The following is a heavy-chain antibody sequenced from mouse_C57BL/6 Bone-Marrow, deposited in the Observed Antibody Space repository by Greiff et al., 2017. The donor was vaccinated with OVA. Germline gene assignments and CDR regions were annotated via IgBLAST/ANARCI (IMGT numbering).Heavy chain of an antibody. J-gene: IGHJ3*01. Sequence: EVQLQQSGTVLARPGASVKMSCKTSGYTFTSYWMHWVKQRPGQGLEWIGAIYPGNSDTSYNQKFKGKAKLTAVTSASTAYMELSSLTNEDSAVYYCTKEGYGSSWGFAYWGQGTLVTVSA. D-gene: IGHD1-1*01. CDR3: TKEGYGSSWGFAY. CDR1: GYTFTSYW. V-gene: IGHV1-5*01. CDR2: IYPGNSDT.